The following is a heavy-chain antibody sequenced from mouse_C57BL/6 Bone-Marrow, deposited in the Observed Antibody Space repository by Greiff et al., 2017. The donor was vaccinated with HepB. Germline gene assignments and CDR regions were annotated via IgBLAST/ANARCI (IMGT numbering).Heavy chain of an antibody. CDR1: GYTFTSYW. J-gene: IGHJ1*03. V-gene: IGHV1-55*01. D-gene: IGHD2-3*01. CDR3: ARSRWLLRGWYFDV. CDR2: IYPGGGYT. Sequence: VQLQQPGAELLKPGASVKMSCKASGYTFTSYWLTWVKQRPGQGLEWIGDIYPGGGYTNYNEKFKGKATLTADKSSSTAYMQFSSLTSEDSAIYYCARSRWLLRGWYFDVWGTGTTVTVSS.